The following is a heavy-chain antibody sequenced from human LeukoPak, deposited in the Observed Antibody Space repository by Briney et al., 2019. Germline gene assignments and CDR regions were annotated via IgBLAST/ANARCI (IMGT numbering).Heavy chain of an antibody. Sequence: PSETLSLTCTVSGGSISSSSYYWGWIRQPPGKGLEWIGSIYYSGSTYYNPSLKSRVTISVDTSKNQFSLKLSPVTAADTAVYYCARVTYSIFDYWGQGTLVTVSS. D-gene: IGHD2-21*01. CDR1: GGSISSSSYY. V-gene: IGHV4-39*07. CDR3: ARVTYSIFDY. J-gene: IGHJ4*02. CDR2: IYYSGST.